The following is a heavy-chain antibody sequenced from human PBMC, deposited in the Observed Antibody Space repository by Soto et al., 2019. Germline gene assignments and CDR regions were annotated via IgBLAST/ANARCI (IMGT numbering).Heavy chain of an antibody. CDR1: GGSINSYW. V-gene: IGHV4-4*07. CDR3: ARDIASYAYGEGY. D-gene: IGHD2-21*01. Sequence: WETLALTCTVSGGSINSYWWSWIRQPAGKGLEWIGRVYSSGTTDYNPSLNSRATMSVETSKNQFSLKLSSVTAADTAVYYCARDIASYAYGEGYWGQGIQVTVSS. CDR2: VYSSGTT. J-gene: IGHJ4*02.